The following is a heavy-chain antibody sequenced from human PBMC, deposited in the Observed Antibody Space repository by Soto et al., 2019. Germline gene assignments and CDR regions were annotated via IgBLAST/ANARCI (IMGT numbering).Heavy chain of an antibody. CDR2: ISYDRGDK. CDR3: AKSGLALSWEHH. CDR1: GFTFNNYG. D-gene: IGHD1-26*01. Sequence: GGSLRLSCAASGFTFNNYGMHWVRQAPGKGLEWVAVISYDRGDKYYADSVKGRFTISRDNSKDTLYLEMNSLRAEDTAVYYCAKSGLALSWEHHWGQGTLVTVSS. J-gene: IGHJ5*02. V-gene: IGHV3-30*18.